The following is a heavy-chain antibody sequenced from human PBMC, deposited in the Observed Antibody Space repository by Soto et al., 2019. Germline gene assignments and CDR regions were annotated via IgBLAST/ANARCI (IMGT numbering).Heavy chain of an antibody. D-gene: IGHD1-7*01. J-gene: IGHJ6*03. CDR3: AGTTSHYWYYMDV. V-gene: IGHV6-1*01. Sequence: SQTLSLTCAISGDSVSSNSAAWNWIRQSPSRGLEWLVRTYYRSRWYNDYAVSVKSRITVNPDTSKNQFSLQLTSVTPEDTAVYYCAGTTSHYWYYMDVWGKGTTVTVSS. CDR2: TYYRSRWYN. CDR1: GDSVSSNSAA.